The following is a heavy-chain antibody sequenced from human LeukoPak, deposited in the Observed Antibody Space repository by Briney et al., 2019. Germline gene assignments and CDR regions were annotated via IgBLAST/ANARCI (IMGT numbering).Heavy chain of an antibody. J-gene: IGHJ6*02. V-gene: IGHV1-69*04. CDR3: ASPVGHYDSSLLLGV. Sequence: SVKVSCKASGGTFSSYAISWVRQAPGQGLEWMGRIIPILGIANYAQKFQGRVTITADKSTSTAYMELSSLRSEDTAVYYCASPVGHYDSSLLLGVWGQGTTVPLSS. CDR1: GGTFSSYA. CDR2: IIPILGIA. D-gene: IGHD3-22*01.